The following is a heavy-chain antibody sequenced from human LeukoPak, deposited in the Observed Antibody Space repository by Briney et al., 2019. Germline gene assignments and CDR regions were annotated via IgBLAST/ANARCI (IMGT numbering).Heavy chain of an antibody. CDR3: ARYCSSTSCSTPFDY. J-gene: IGHJ4*02. D-gene: IGHD2-2*02. Sequence: GGSLRLSCAASGFTFSDYYMSWIRQAPGKGLEWVSVLYSGGSTYYADSVKGRFTISRDNSKNTLYLQMNSLRAEDTAVYYCARYCSSTSCSTPFDYWGQGTLVTVSS. V-gene: IGHV3-53*01. CDR2: LYSGGST. CDR1: GFTFSDYY.